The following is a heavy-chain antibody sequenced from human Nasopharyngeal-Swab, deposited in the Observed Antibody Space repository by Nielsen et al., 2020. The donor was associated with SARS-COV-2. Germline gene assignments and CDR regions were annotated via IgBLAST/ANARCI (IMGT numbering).Heavy chain of an antibody. CDR1: GYTFTSYG. CDR3: ARLSYCGGDCYWSFIDY. D-gene: IGHD2-21*02. V-gene: IGHV1-18*04. CDR2: ISAYNGNT. J-gene: IGHJ4*02. Sequence: ASVKVSCKASGYTFTSYGISWVRQAPGQGLEWMGWISAYNGNTNYVQKLQGRVTMTTDTSTSTAYMELRSLRSDDTAVYYCARLSYCGGDCYWSFIDYWGRGTLVTVSS.